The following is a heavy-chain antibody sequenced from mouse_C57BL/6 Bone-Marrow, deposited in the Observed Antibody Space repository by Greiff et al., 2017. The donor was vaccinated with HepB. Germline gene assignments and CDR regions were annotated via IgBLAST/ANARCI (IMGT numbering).Heavy chain of an antibody. D-gene: IGHD1-1*01. CDR1: GYAFTNYL. V-gene: IGHV1-54*01. Sequence: QVQLKESGAELVRPGTSVKVSCKASGYAFTNYLIEWVKQRPGQGLEWIGVINPGSGGTNYNEKFKGKATLTADKSSSTAYMQLSSLTSEDSAVYFCARSLLRSFAYWGQGTLVTVSA. CDR3: ARSLLRSFAY. CDR2: INPGSGGT. J-gene: IGHJ3*01.